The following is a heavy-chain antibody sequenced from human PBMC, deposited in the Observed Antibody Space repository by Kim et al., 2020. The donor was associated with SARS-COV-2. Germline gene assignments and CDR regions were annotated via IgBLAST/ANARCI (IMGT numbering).Heavy chain of an antibody. CDR3: AADPLVWDGFHY. D-gene: IGHD1-26*01. V-gene: IGHV1-58*01. Sequence: NYAQKFQERVTITRDMSTSTAYMGLSSLRSEDTAVYYCAADPLVWDGFHYWGQGTLVTVSS. J-gene: IGHJ4*02.